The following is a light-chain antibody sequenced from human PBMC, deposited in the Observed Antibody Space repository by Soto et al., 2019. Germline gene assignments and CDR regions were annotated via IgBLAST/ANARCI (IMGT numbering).Light chain of an antibody. CDR1: QSISSY. V-gene: IGKV1-39*01. CDR3: QQSYSTPLT. J-gene: IGKJ4*01. CDR2: AAS. Sequence: DIQMTQSASSVSASVGYRVTITCRASQSISSYLNWYQQKPGKAPKLLIYAASSLQSGVPSRFSGSGSGTDFTLTISSLQPEDFATYYCQQSYSTPLTFGGGTKVDVK.